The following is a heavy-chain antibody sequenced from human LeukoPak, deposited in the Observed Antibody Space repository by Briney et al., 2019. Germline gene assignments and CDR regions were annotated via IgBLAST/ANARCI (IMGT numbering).Heavy chain of an antibody. CDR1: GFTFDDYA. CDR3: AKGDYYDSSGPNHGAFDI. CDR2: ISWNSGSI. J-gene: IGHJ3*02. Sequence: GGSLRLSCAASGFTFDDYAMHWVRQAPGKGLEWVSGISWNSGSIGYADSVKGRFTISRDNAKNSLYLQMNSLRAEDTALYYCAKGDYYDSSGPNHGAFDIWGQGTMVTVSS. V-gene: IGHV3-9*01. D-gene: IGHD3-22*01.